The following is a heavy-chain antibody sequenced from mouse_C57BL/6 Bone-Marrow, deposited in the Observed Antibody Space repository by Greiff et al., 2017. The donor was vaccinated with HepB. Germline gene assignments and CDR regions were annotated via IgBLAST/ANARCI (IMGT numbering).Heavy chain of an antibody. CDR1: GYTFTSYW. CDR2: IYPGSGST. D-gene: IGHD2-4*01. CDR3: ARGYDYDDGGFAY. J-gene: IGHJ3*01. V-gene: IGHV1-55*01. Sequence: QVQLKQPGAELVKPGASVKMSCKASGYTFTSYWITWVKQRPGQGLEWIGDIYPGSGSTNYNEKFKSKATLTVDTSSSTAYMQLSSLTSEDSAVYYCARGYDYDDGGFAYWGQGTLVTVSA.